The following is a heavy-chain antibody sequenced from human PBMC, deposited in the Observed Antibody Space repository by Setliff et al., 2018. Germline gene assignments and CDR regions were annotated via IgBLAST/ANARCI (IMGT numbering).Heavy chain of an antibody. Sequence: SVKVSCKASGGSFSSYAVNWVRQAPGQGLEWMGGIIPMFGTTYYAQRFQGRVTLTAEESTSTAYMELSSLRSEDTAVYYCAREGVDSRSSTDYHYYMDVWGKGTTVTVSS. D-gene: IGHD3-22*01. CDR1: GGSFSSYA. CDR2: IIPMFGTT. J-gene: IGHJ6*03. CDR3: AREGVDSRSSTDYHYYMDV. V-gene: IGHV1-69*13.